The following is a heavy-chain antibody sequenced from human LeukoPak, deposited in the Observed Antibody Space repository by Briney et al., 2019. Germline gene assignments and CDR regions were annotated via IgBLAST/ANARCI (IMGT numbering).Heavy chain of an antibody. Sequence: SVKVSCKASGGTFSSYAISWVRQAPGQGLEWMGRIIPIFGTANYAQKFQGRVTITADKSTSTAYMELRSLRSDDTAVYYCARVGGGSYYSSDYWGQGTLVTVSS. CDR1: GGTFSSYA. J-gene: IGHJ4*02. CDR2: IIPIFGTA. D-gene: IGHD1-26*01. CDR3: ARVGGGSYYSSDY. V-gene: IGHV1-69*06.